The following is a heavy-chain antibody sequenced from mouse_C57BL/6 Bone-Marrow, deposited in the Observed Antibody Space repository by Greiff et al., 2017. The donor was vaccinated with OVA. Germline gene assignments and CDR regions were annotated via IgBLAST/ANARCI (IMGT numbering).Heavy chain of an antibody. D-gene: IGHD2-1*01. V-gene: IGHV5-16*01. J-gene: IGHJ3*01. CDR1: GFTFSDYY. CDR2: INYDGSST. Sequence: DVMLVESEGGLVQPGSSMKLSCTASGFTFSDYYMAWVRQVPEKGLEWVANINYDGSSTYYLDSLKSRFIISRDNAKNILYLQMSSLKSEDTATYYCARERGYGKGFAYWGQGTLVTVSA. CDR3: ARERGYGKGFAY.